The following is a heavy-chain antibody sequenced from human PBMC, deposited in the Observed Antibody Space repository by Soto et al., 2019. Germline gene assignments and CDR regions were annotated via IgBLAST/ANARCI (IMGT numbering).Heavy chain of an antibody. J-gene: IGHJ4*02. D-gene: IGHD2-21*02. CDR1: GGSISNYY. CDR3: ARGGWRLIDY. V-gene: IGHV4-59*08. Sequence: QVQLQESGPGLVKPSETLSLTCTVSGGSISNYYRSWIRQPPGKGLEWIAYIYYSGSTNYNPSLKSRVTISVDTSKNQFSLKLSSVTAADTAVYYCARGGWRLIDYWGQGTLVTVSS. CDR2: IYYSGST.